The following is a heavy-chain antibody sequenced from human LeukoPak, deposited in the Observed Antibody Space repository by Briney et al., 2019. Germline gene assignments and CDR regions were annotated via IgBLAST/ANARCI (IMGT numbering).Heavy chain of an antibody. CDR2: SSGSGGTT. D-gene: IGHD1-26*01. CDR1: GFTFNSYA. V-gene: IGHV3-23*01. Sequence: GGSLRLSCAASGFTFNSYAMSWVRQAPGKGLEWVSVSSGSGGTTYSADSVKGRFTISRDNSKNTLYLQMNSLRAEDTAVYYCANFGATTRDSIDYWGQGTLVTVSS. CDR3: ANFGATTRDSIDY. J-gene: IGHJ4*02.